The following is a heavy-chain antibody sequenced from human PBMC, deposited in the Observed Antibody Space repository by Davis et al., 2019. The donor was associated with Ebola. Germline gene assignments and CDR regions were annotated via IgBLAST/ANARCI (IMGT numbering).Heavy chain of an antibody. V-gene: IGHV4-59*03. J-gene: IGHJ5*02. CDR3: ARTVLQGWFDP. CDR2: IHYSGDT. D-gene: IGHD2/OR15-2a*01. Sequence: SQTLSLTCAVSGGSISSYYWSWIRQPPGKGLEWIGYIHYSGDTKSNPSLKSRVTISVDTSKNQFSLKLNSVTAADTAVYYCARTVLQGWFDPWGQGTLVTVSS. CDR1: GGSISSYY.